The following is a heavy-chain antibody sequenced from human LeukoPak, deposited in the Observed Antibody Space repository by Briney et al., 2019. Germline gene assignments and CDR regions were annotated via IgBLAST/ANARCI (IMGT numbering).Heavy chain of an antibody. CDR2: IIPIFGTA. V-gene: IGHV1-69*01. CDR3: ASIGSRRYYDSSGYP. CDR1: GGTFSSYA. J-gene: IGHJ4*02. Sequence: SVKVSCKAYGGTFSSYAISWVRQAPGQGLEWMGGIIPIFGTANYAQKFQGRVTITADESTSTAYMELSSLRSEDTAVYYCASIGSRRYYDSSGYPWGQGTLVTVSS. D-gene: IGHD3-22*01.